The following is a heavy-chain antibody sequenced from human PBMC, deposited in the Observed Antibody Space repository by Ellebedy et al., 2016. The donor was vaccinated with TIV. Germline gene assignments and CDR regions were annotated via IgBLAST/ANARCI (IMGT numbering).Heavy chain of an antibody. Sequence: GESLKISXAASGFSVNKFYMNWVRQAPGKELEWVSVIYESGSAFYADSVKGRFTISRDTSNNTLSLQMNSLRAEDTALYYCAVGRPNYGDFPSWGQGTLVTVSS. J-gene: IGHJ5*02. CDR3: AVGRPNYGDFPS. CDR1: GFSVNKFY. D-gene: IGHD4-17*01. V-gene: IGHV3-53*01. CDR2: IYESGSA.